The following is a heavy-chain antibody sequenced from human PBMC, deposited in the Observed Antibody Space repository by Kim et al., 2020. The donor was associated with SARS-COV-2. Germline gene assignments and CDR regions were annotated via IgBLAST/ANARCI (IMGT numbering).Heavy chain of an antibody. D-gene: IGHD4-17*01. CDR2: FGTA. J-gene: IGHJ4*02. Sequence: FGTANYAQKFQGRDTITADESTSTAYMELSSLRSEDTAVYYCARVWTTVAWGQGTLVTVSS. CDR3: ARVWTTVA. V-gene: IGHV1-69*01.